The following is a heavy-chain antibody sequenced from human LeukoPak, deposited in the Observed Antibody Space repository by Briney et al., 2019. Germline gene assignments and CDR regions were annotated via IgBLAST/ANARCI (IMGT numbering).Heavy chain of an antibody. D-gene: IGHD5-18*01. CDR3: AKLYSYGRVLDAFDI. CDR1: GFTFSSYA. V-gene: IGHV3-23*01. CDR2: ISGSGGST. Sequence: GGSLRLSCAASGFTFSSYAMSWVHQAPGKGLEWVSAISGSGGSTYYADSVKGRFTISRDNSKNTLYLQMNSLRAEDTAVYYCAKLYSYGRVLDAFDIWGQGTMVTVSS. J-gene: IGHJ3*02.